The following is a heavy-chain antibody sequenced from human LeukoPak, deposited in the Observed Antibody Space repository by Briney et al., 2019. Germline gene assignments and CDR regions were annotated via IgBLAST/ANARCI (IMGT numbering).Heavy chain of an antibody. D-gene: IGHD2-15*01. CDR2: ISSSGSSI. CDR1: GFTFSDYY. V-gene: IGHV3-11*01. J-gene: IGHJ5*02. CDR3: ARGFEYCSGGSCYWSWFDP. Sequence: GGSLRLSCAASGFTFSDYYMSWIRQAPGKGLEWVSYISSSGSSIYYADSVKGRFTISRDNAKNSLHLQMNSLRAEDTAVYYCARGFEYCSGGSCYWSWFDPWGQGTLVTVSS.